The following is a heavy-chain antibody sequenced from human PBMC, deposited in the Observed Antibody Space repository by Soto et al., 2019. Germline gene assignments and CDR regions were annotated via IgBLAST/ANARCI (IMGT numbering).Heavy chain of an antibody. CDR2: ISYDGSNK. Sequence: GGSLRLSCAASGFTFSSYGMHWVRQAPGKGLEWVAVISYDGSNKYYADSVKGRFTISRDNSKNTLYLQMNSLRAEDTAVYYCANQIQLWPGAALGPFWGQGTLVTVSS. CDR3: ANQIQLWPGAALGPF. V-gene: IGHV3-30*18. J-gene: IGHJ4*02. CDR1: GFTFSSYG. D-gene: IGHD5-18*01.